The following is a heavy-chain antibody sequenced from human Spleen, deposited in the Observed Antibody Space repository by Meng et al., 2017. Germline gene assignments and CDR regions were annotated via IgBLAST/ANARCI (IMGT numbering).Heavy chain of an antibody. CDR2: ISSTSNYI. V-gene: IGHV3-21*01. D-gene: IGHD3-3*01. Sequence: GESLKISCVASGFTFSIYSMSWVRQAPGKGLEWVSSISSTSNYIYYSESVKGRFTISRDNAKNSMYLQMNSLRAEDTAVYFCAREFTPHYDFWSGYYTGDAFDIWGQGTMVTVSS. CDR3: AREFTPHYDFWSGYYTGDAFDI. J-gene: IGHJ3*02. CDR1: GFTFSIYS.